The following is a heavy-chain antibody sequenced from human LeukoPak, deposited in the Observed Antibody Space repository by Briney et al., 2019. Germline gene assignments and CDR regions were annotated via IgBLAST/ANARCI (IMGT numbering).Heavy chain of an antibody. J-gene: IGHJ5*02. CDR1: GGSISSSSYY. V-gene: IGHV4-39*01. Sequence: PSETLSLTCTVSGGSISSSSYYWGWIRQPPGKGLEWIGSIYYSGSTYYNPSLKSRVTISVDTSKNQFSLKLSSVTAADTAVYYCARQSRDLWSGYLRNWFDPWGQGTLVTVSS. CDR3: ARQSRDLWSGYLRNWFDP. CDR2: IYYSGST. D-gene: IGHD3-3*01.